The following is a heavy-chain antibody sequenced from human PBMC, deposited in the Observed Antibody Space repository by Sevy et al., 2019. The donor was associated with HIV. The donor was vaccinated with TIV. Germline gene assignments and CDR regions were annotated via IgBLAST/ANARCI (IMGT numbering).Heavy chain of an antibody. CDR2: ISWNSVSL. Sequence: GGSLRLSCAASGFRFSDYAMHWVRQAPGKGLEWVSGISWNSVSLDYADSVKGRFTISRDNAKNSLYLQMNRLRSEETALYYCAKDNPPATMSNSSYYYYYGMDVWGQGTTVTVSS. V-gene: IGHV3-9*01. CDR1: GFRFSDYA. CDR3: AKDNPPATMSNSSYYYYYGMDV. J-gene: IGHJ6*02. D-gene: IGHD6-6*01.